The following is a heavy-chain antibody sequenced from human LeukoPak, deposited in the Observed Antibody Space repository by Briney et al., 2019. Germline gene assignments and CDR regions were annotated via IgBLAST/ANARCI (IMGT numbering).Heavy chain of an antibody. V-gene: IGHV1-69*06. D-gene: IGHD5-12*01. J-gene: IGHJ4*02. CDR3: ARSDIVATIWGGYFDY. CDR1: GGTFSSYA. CDR2: IIPIFGTA. Sequence: ASVKVSCKASGGTFSSYAISWVRQAPGHALEWMGGIIPIFGTANYAQKFQGRVTITADKSTSTAYMELSSLRSEDTAVYYCARSDIVATIWGGYFDYWGQGTLVTVSS.